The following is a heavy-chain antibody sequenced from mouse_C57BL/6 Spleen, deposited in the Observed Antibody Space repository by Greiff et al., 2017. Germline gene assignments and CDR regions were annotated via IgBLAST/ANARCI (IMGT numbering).Heavy chain of an antibody. CDR2: ISSGGSYT. J-gene: IGHJ2*01. D-gene: IGHD1-1*01. CDR3: ASNYGSSPVDY. Sequence: EVKLLESGGDLVKPGGSLKLSCAASGFTFSSYGMSWVRQTPDKRLEWVATISSGGSYTYYPDSVKGRFTSSRDNAKNTLYLQMSSLKSEDTAMYYCASNYGSSPVDYWGQGTTRTVSS. CDR1: GFTFSSYG. V-gene: IGHV5-6*01.